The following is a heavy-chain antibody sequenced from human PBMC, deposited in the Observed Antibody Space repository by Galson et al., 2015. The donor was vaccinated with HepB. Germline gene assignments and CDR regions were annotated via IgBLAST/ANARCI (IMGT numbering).Heavy chain of an antibody. CDR3: ARPRQKYDSSGYYHLGRTKVGGYYFDY. Sequence: SLRLSCAASGFTFSDFWMSWVRQAPGKGLEWVANIKYDGSEKYYVDSVKGRFTISRDNANNSLYLQINSLRAEDTAVYYCARPRQKYDSSGYYHLGRTKVGGYYFDYWGQGTLVTVSS. D-gene: IGHD3-22*01. V-gene: IGHV3-7*03. CDR2: IKYDGSEK. J-gene: IGHJ4*02. CDR1: GFTFSDFW.